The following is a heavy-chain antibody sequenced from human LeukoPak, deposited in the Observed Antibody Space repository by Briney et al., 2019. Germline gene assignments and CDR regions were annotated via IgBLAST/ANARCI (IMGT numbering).Heavy chain of an antibody. V-gene: IGHV3-30-3*01. CDR1: GFTFSSYA. CDR3: ARGTYYDILTGYSIFDY. Sequence: PGRSLRLSCAASGFTFSSYAMHWVRQAPGKGLEWVAVISYEGSNKYYADSVKGRFTISRDNSKNTLYLQMNSLRAEDTAVYYCARGTYYDILTGYSIFDYWGQGTLVTVSS. CDR2: ISYEGSNK. D-gene: IGHD3-9*01. J-gene: IGHJ4*02.